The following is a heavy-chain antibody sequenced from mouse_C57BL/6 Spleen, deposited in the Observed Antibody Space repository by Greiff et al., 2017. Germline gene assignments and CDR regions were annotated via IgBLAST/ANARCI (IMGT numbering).Heavy chain of an antibody. Sequence: EVKLMESEGGLVQPGSSMKLSCTASGFTFSDYYMAWVRQVPEKGLEWVANINYDGSSTYYLDSLKSRFIISRDNAKNILYLQMSSLKSEDTATYYCAREGDGPWFAYWGQGTLVTVSA. D-gene: IGHD2-3*01. CDR2: INYDGSST. CDR1: GFTFSDYY. V-gene: IGHV5-16*01. CDR3: AREGDGPWFAY. J-gene: IGHJ3*01.